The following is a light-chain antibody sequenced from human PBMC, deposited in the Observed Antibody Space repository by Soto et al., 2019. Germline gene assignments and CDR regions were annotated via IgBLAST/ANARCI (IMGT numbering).Light chain of an antibody. J-gene: IGKJ2*02. CDR1: QGISSE. Sequence: EIVMTQSPAPLSLSPGERAALSCRASQGISSELAWYQQKPGQPPRLLIYGASTRATGVPARFTGSGSGSDLTLTISGLQSEDFAVYYCQQCHNLPRTFGQGTRLEI. V-gene: IGKV3-15*01. CDR3: QQCHNLPRT. CDR2: GAS.